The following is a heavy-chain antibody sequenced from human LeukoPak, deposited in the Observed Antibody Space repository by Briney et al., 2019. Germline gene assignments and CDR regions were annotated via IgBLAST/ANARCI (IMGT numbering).Heavy chain of an antibody. CDR3: ARQRSSSWFYYFDY. Sequence: SETLSLTCTVSGGSISSSSYYWGWIRQPPGKGLEWIGSIYYSGSTYYNPSLKSRVTISVDTSKNQFSLKLSSVTAADTAVYYCARQRSSSWFYYFDYWGQGTLVTVSS. J-gene: IGHJ4*02. V-gene: IGHV4-39*01. CDR1: GGSISSSSYY. CDR2: IYYSGST. D-gene: IGHD6-13*01.